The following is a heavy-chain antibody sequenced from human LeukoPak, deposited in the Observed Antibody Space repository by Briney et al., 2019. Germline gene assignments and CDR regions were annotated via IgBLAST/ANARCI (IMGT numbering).Heavy chain of an antibody. J-gene: IGHJ3*02. CDR3: ARHRGDSSGTGYGAFDI. CDR1: GGSISSYY. D-gene: IGHD3-22*01. Sequence: PSETLSLTCTVSGGSISSYYWSWIRQPPGKGLEWIGYIYYSGSPNYNPSLKSRVTISVDTSNSRFSLKLSSVTAAATVVDYWARHRGDSSGTGYGAFDIWGQGTMVTVSS. CDR2: IYYSGSP. V-gene: IGHV4-59*08.